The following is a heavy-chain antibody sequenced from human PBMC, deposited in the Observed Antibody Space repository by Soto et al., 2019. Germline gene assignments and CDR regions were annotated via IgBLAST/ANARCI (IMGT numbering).Heavy chain of an antibody. CDR3: VKGAGWYPF. Sequence: QVQLQESGPGLVKPSETLSLTCVVSGGPINNDYWSWLRQPPGQGLEWIGFIHYTGTTRYNPPLKSRLTILLDRSKNQFSLNLNSVTAADTAVYYWVKGAGWYPFCGQGTLVTVSS. D-gene: IGHD2-15*01. CDR2: IHYTGTT. CDR1: GGPINNDY. V-gene: IGHV4-59*01. J-gene: IGHJ4*02.